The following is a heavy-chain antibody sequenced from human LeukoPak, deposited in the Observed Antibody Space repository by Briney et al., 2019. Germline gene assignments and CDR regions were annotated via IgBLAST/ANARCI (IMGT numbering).Heavy chain of an antibody. Sequence: GASLRLSCAASGFTFSSYATSWVRQAPGKGLEWVSAISGSGGSTYYADSVKGRFTISRDNSKNTLYLQMNSLRAEDTAVYYCAKVTSGSYTFDYWGQGTLVTVSS. J-gene: IGHJ4*02. V-gene: IGHV3-23*01. D-gene: IGHD1-26*01. CDR1: GFTFSSYA. CDR2: ISGSGGST. CDR3: AKVTSGSYTFDY.